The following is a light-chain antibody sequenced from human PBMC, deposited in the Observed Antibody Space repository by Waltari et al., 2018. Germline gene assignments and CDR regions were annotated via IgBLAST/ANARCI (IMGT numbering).Light chain of an antibody. CDR2: GAS. J-gene: IGKJ2*01. Sequence: ETVMTQSPATLSVSPGGRATLPCRASQSFGTNLAWYQQKPGQAPRLLIYGASSRATGVPARFSGSGSGTDFTLTISSLQSEDFVVYYCQQYNNWPLYTFGQGTKLEI. CDR3: QQYNNWPLYT. CDR1: QSFGTN. V-gene: IGKV3-15*01.